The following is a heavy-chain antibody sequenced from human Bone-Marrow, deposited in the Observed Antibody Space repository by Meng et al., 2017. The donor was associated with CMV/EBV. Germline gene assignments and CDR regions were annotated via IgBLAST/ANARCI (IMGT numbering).Heavy chain of an antibody. CDR2: IKTLTTHGGTS. CDR3: FFQEHCSGSGNCVPGVTFRDH. D-gene: IGHD2-15*01. Sequence: RSWVRQAAGKGLGWIGRIKTLTTHGGTSDYAAPVRGRFTTSRDDSEDVLYLQMNSLQTEDKAVYYCFFQEHCSGSGNCVPGVTFRDHWGQGTLVTVSS. V-gene: IGHV3-15*01. J-gene: IGHJ4*02.